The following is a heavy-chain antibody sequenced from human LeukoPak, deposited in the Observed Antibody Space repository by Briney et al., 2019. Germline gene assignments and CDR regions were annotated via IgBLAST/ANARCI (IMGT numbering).Heavy chain of an antibody. CDR2: IIPIFGTA. J-gene: IGHJ4*02. CDR1: GDTFSSYA. Sequence: ASVKVPCKASGDTFSSYAISWVRQAPGQGLEWMGGIIPIFGTANYAQKFQGRVTITADESTSTAYMELSSLRSEDTAVYYCARSSGYSSGWYVAYYFDYWGQGTLVTVSS. V-gene: IGHV1-69*13. D-gene: IGHD6-19*01. CDR3: ARSSGYSSGWYVAYYFDY.